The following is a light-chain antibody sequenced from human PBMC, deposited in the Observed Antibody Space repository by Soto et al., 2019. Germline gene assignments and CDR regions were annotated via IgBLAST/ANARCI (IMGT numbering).Light chain of an antibody. CDR3: GSYTSSDTRI. J-gene: IGLJ2*01. Sequence: QSVLTQPASVSGSPGQSITIPCTGTSSDVGGYNYVSWYQQYPGKAPRLLISNVNERPSGVSNRFSGSKSGNTASLTISGLQAEDEADYYCGSYTSSDTRIFGGGTKVTVL. V-gene: IGLV2-14*03. CDR1: SSDVGGYNY. CDR2: NVN.